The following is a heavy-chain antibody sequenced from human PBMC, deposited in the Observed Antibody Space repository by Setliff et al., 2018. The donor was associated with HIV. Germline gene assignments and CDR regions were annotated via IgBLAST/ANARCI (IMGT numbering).Heavy chain of an antibody. D-gene: IGHD3-16*01. CDR2: IHPSDSDT. J-gene: IGHJ4*02. CDR1: GYSFTNSW. V-gene: IGHV5-51*01. CDR3: ARPQGGGFDY. Sequence: GESLKISCRGSGYSFTNSWIGWVRQMPGKGLEWMGIIHPSDSDTRYSPSFQGQVTISVDESISTAYLQWSSLKASDTAMYYCARPQGGGFDYWGQGTLVTVSS.